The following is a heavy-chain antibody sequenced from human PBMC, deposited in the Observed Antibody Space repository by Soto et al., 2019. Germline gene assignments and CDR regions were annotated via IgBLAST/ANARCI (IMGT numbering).Heavy chain of an antibody. Sequence: ASVKVSCKASGYTFTGYYMHWVRQAPGQGLEWMGWINPNSGGTNYAQKFQGRVTMTRDTSISTAYMELSRLRSDDTAVYYCARTNTFSTTGTTYYYYGMDVWGQGTTVTVS. J-gene: IGHJ6*02. CDR2: INPNSGGT. D-gene: IGHD1-1*01. CDR1: GYTFTGYY. V-gene: IGHV1-2*02. CDR3: ARTNTFSTTGTTYYYYGMDV.